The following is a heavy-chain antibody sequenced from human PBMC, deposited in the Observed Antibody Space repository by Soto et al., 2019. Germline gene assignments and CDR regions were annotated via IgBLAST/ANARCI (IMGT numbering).Heavy chain of an antibody. D-gene: IGHD3-10*01. CDR2: IYYSGSI. Sequence: SETLSLTCTVFGVSISRSTYYWGWIRQPPGKGLEWIGSIYYSGSIYYNPSLQSRVTISVDTSKNQFSLRLSSVTAADTAVYYCAKLYYGSGSLKNWGQGTLVTVSS. CDR3: AKLYYGSGSLKN. J-gene: IGHJ4*02. CDR1: GVSISRSTYY. V-gene: IGHV4-39*01.